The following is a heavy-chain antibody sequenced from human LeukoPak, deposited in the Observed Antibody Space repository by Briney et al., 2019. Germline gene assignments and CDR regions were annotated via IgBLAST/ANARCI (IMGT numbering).Heavy chain of an antibody. Sequence: GGSLRLSCATSGFSFSSYAMTWVRQAPGKGLDWVSSISYSGSSTHYADSVMGRFTISRDNSKNTLYLQMNSLRPEDTAVYYCAKDESPGHGSYGVYYYYMDVWGKGTTVTVSS. D-gene: IGHD3-10*01. V-gene: IGHV3-23*01. CDR3: AKDESPGHGSYGVYYYYMDV. CDR1: GFSFSSYA. CDR2: ISYSGSST. J-gene: IGHJ6*03.